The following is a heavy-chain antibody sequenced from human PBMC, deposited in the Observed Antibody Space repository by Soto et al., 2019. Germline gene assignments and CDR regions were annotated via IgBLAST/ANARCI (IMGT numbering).Heavy chain of an antibody. V-gene: IGHV3-30*03. Sequence: QVHLVESGGGVVQPGKSLRLSCAASGFTFTTYGMHWVRQTPGEGLEWVAMMSYDGTKKDYADSVQGRFTISRDTSRNTLYLQLNSLRPGDTAVYYCVKGTERDYYESGGLVWGQGTLVTVSS. J-gene: IGHJ4*02. CDR3: VKGTERDYYESGGLV. D-gene: IGHD3-22*01. CDR2: MSYDGTKK. CDR1: GFTFTTYG.